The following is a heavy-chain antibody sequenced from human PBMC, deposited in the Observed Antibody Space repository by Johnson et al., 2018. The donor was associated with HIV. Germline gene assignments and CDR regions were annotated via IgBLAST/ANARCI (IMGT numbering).Heavy chain of an antibody. Sequence: QVQLVESGGGLVKPGGSLRLSCAASGFTFSDYYMSWIRQAPGKGLEWVSYISSSGSTIYYADPVKGRFTISRDNAKNLVYLQMNSLRAEDTAVYYCARGPVDTAMGNDAFDIWRQGTMVTVSS. CDR1: GFTFSDYY. V-gene: IGHV3-11*04. CDR3: ARGPVDTAMGNDAFDI. J-gene: IGHJ3*02. D-gene: IGHD5-18*01. CDR2: ISSSGSTI.